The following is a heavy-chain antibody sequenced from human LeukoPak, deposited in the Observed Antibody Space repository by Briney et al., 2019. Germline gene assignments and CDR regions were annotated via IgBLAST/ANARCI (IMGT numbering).Heavy chain of an antibody. Sequence: SGPTLVYPTQTLTLTCTFSGFSFSSSGMRVSWIRQPPGKALEWLARNDSDDDKFYSTSLKTRLTIYKDTSQNQVVLTLTDMDPVYSATYYCARVAAAVNFDYWGQGTLVTVSS. J-gene: IGHJ4*02. CDR2: NDSDDDK. CDR3: ARVAAAVNFDY. CDR1: GFSFSSSGMR. D-gene: IGHD6-13*01. V-gene: IGHV2-70*04.